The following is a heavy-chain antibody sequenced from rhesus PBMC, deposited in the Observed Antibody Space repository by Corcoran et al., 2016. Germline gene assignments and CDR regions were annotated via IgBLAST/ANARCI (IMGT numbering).Heavy chain of an antibody. J-gene: IGHJ4*01. CDR3: ARDPATGYFDC. CDR1: GDSISATW. D-gene: IGHD6-31*01. V-gene: IGHV4-80*01. CDR2: IDGSGGTT. Sequence: QVQLQESGPGLVKPSETLSLICIVSGDSISATWWSWIRQPPGEGLEGIGEIDGSGGTTNDSPYLKSRVTISKDASRNQWSLKVTAVTAADTAVDYWARDPATGYFDCWGQGVLVPVSA.